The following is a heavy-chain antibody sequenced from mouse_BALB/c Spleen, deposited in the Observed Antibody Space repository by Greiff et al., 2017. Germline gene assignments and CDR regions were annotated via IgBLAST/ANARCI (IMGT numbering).Heavy chain of an antibody. D-gene: IGHD2-4*01. CDR1: GFTFNTYA. V-gene: IGHV10-1*02. CDR2: IRSKSNNYAT. CDR3: VSGDYGWFAY. Sequence: EVKLMESGGGLVQPKGSLKLSCAASGFTFNTYAMNWVRQAPGKGLEWVARIRSKSNNYATYYADSVKDRFTISRDDSQSMLYLQMNNLKTEDTAMYYCVSGDYGWFAYWGQGTLVTVSA. J-gene: IGHJ3*01.